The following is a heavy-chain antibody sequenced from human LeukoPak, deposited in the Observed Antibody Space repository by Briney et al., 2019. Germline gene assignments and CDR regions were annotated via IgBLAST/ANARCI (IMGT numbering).Heavy chain of an antibody. V-gene: IGHV3-23*01. CDR2: ISGGGGCT. Sequence: PEGSLRLSCAASAFTFSSYAMNWVRQAPGKGLEWVSGISGGGGCTYYADSVKGRFTISRDNSKNTLYLQMDSLRAEDTALYYCAKGSGINHYHWIDPWGQGTLVTVSS. D-gene: IGHD1-14*01. CDR1: AFTFSSYA. J-gene: IGHJ5*02. CDR3: AKGSGINHYHWIDP.